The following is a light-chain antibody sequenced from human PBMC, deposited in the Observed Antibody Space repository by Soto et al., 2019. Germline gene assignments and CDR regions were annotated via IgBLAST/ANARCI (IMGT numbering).Light chain of an antibody. CDR2: DVR. V-gene: IGLV2-11*01. CDR3: CSYAGSFVV. Sequence: SALTQPRSVSGSPGQSVTISCTGTSSDLGSYDYVSWYQQHPGKAPKLVIYDVRKRPSGVPDRFSGSKSGNTASLTISGLQAEDEADYYCCSYAGSFVVFGGGTKLTVL. J-gene: IGLJ2*01. CDR1: SSDLGSYDY.